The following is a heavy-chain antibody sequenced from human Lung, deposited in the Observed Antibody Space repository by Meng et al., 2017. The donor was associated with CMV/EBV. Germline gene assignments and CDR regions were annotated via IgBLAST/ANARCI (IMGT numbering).Heavy chain of an antibody. D-gene: IGHD2-2*03. CDR1: GFTFSSYA. J-gene: IGHJ6*02. V-gene: IGHV3-23*01. CDR3: AKDWVDIVVVPAADV. CDR2: ISGSGGST. Sequence: GASXKIXXAGSGFTFSSYAMSWVRQAPEKGLEWVSAISGSGGSTYYADSVKGRFTISRDNSKNTLYLQMNSLRAEDTAVYYCAKDWVDIVVVPAADVWVRGTTVTAS.